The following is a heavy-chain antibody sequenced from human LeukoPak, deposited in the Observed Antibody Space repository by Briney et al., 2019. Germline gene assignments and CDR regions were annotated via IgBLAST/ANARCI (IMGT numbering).Heavy chain of an antibody. CDR1: GFTFSSYA. CDR3: AKDLNRVITGSFDY. D-gene: IGHD3-16*01. Sequence: GGSLRLSRAASGFTFSSYAMSWVRQAPGQGLEWVSAISGSGGSTYYADSVKGRFTISRDNSKNTLYLQMNSLRAEDTAVYYCAKDLNRVITGSFDYWGQGTLVTVSS. CDR2: ISGSGGST. V-gene: IGHV3-23*01. J-gene: IGHJ4*02.